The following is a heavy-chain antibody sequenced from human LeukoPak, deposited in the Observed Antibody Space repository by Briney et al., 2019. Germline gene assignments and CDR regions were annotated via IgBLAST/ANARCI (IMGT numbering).Heavy chain of an antibody. V-gene: IGHV3-21*04. J-gene: IGHJ4*02. CDR3: ARESGGIATLAFDY. CDR2: ISSSSSYI. CDR1: GFTFSSYS. Sequence: PGGSLRLSCAASGFTFSSYSMNWVRQAPGKGLEWVSSISSSSSYIYYADSVKGRFTISRDNAKNSLYLQMNSLTADDTAVYYCARESGGIATLAFDYWGQGTLVTVSS. D-gene: IGHD6-13*01.